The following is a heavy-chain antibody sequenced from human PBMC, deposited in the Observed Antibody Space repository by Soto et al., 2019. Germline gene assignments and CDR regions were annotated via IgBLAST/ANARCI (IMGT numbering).Heavy chain of an antibody. CDR1: GGSLNSEHYH. CDR2: IHYTGSV. CDR3: VREDDGGDSDHYVLDV. D-gene: IGHD2-21*02. V-gene: IGHV4-30-4*01. J-gene: IGHJ6*02. Sequence: SETLSLTCTVSGGSLNSEHYHWTWIRQAPGKGLEWIGYIHYTGSVRYNPSLQSRITMSVDTSKNLFSLNLSSVTAADTAVYFCVREDDGGDSDHYVLDVWGQGTMVIVSS.